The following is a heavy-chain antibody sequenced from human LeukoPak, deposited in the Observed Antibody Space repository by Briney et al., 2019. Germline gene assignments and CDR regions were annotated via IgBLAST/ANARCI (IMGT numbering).Heavy chain of an antibody. CDR3: AHYGVDIAAAGNWFDP. D-gene: IGHD6-13*01. CDR2: IYWDDDK. Sequence: SGPTLVNPTQTLTLTCTFSGFSLRTSGVGVGWIRQPPGKALEWLALIYWDDDKRYSPSLKSRLTITKDTSKNQVVLTMTNMDPVDTATYYCAHYGVDIAAAGNWFDPWGQGTLVTVSS. V-gene: IGHV2-5*02. CDR1: GFSLRTSGVG. J-gene: IGHJ5*02.